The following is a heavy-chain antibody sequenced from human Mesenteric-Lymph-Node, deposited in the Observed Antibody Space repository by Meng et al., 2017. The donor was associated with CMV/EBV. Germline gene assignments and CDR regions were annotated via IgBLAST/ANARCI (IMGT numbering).Heavy chain of an antibody. CDR1: GFTFSSYS. Sequence: GESLKISCAASGFTFSSYSMNWVRQAPGKGLEWVAFISYDGSIQYYAGSVKGRFTISRDKSKTTLYLQMDSLRADDTAVFYCAGSRNRYYGMDVWGQGTTVTVSS. CDR2: ISYDGSIQ. J-gene: IGHJ6*02. V-gene: IGHV3-30*03. CDR3: AGSRNRYYGMDV. D-gene: IGHD1-14*01.